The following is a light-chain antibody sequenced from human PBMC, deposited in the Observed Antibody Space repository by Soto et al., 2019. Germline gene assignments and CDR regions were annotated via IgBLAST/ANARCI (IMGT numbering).Light chain of an antibody. CDR3: QQRSNWPIT. CDR2: GAF. V-gene: IGKV3D-20*02. CDR1: QSIRSNY. Sequence: EIVLTQSPGTLSLSPGERATLSCRASQSIRSNYLALYQQKPGQAPRFLIYGAFSSATGIPDRFSGSGSGTNFTLTISRLEPEDFAVYYCQQRSNWPITFGQGTRLEIK. J-gene: IGKJ5*01.